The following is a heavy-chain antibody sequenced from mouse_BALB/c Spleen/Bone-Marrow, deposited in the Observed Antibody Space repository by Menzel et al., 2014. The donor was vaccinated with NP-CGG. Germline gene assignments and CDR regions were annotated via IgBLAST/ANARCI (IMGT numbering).Heavy chain of an antibody. CDR1: GYTFTDYA. Sequence: QVQLRQSGPELVRPGVSAKISCKGSGYTFTDYAMHWVKQSHAKSLEWIGVISTYSGNTNYNQKFKGKATMTVDKSSSTAYMELARLTSEDSAIYYCAGGYYGSSYLFAYWGQGTLVTVSA. CDR2: ISTYSGNT. CDR3: AGGYYGSSYLFAY. D-gene: IGHD1-1*01. J-gene: IGHJ3*01. V-gene: IGHV1-67*01.